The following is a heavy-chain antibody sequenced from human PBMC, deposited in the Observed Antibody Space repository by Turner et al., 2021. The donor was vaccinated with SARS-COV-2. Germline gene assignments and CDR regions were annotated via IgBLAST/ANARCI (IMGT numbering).Heavy chain of an antibody. J-gene: IGHJ6*02. CDR1: GYTFTSYD. D-gene: IGHD1-26*01. CDR3: ARGLMGWELPQVYYYYSMDV. V-gene: IGHV1-8*01. CDR2: MNPNSGNT. Sequence: QVQLVPSGAEVKKPGASVKVSCTASGYTFTSYDINGVRQATGPGLEWMGWMNPNSGNTYYAQKFQGKVTMTRNTSISTAYMELSSQRSEDTAVYYGARGLMGWELPQVYYYYSMDVWGQGTTVTVSS.